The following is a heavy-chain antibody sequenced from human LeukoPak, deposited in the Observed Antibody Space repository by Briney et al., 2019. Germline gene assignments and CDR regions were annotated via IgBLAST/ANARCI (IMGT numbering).Heavy chain of an antibody. D-gene: IGHD1-14*01. V-gene: IGHV4-59*01. CDR3: ARDSVDNRPYGMDV. J-gene: IGHJ6*02. CDR2: IYYSGST. CDR1: GGSISSYY. Sequence: PSETLSLTCTVSGGSISSYYWSWIRQPPGKGLEWIGYIYYSGSTNYNPSLKSRVTISVDTSKNQLSLKLSSVTAADTAVYYCARDSVDNRPYGMDVWGQGTTVTVSS.